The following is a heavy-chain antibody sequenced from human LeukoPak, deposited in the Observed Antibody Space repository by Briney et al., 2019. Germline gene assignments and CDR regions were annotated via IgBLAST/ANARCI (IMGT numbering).Heavy chain of an antibody. CDR3: ARDRQIVVVTAILN. Sequence: GGSLRLPCAASGFTFSSYSMIWVRQAPGKGLEWVAVISYDGSNKYYADSVKGRFTISRDNSKNTLYLQMNSLRAEDTAVYYCARDRQIVVVTAILNWGQGTLVTVSS. CDR1: GFTFSSYS. J-gene: IGHJ4*02. D-gene: IGHD2-21*02. CDR2: ISYDGSNK. V-gene: IGHV3-30*03.